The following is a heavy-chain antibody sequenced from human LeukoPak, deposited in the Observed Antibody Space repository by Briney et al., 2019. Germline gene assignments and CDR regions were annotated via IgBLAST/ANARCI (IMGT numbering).Heavy chain of an antibody. CDR1: GGSINGYY. J-gene: IGHJ4*02. V-gene: IGHV4-59*12. D-gene: IGHD3-10*01. CDR2: IYYSGNT. CDR3: ARGWLYYYGSGSYLDY. Sequence: SETLSLTCTVSGGSINGYYCSWIRQPPGRGLEWIGYIYYSGNTNYSPSLKSRVTISVDTSKNQFSLKLSSVTAADTAVYYCARGWLYYYGSGSYLDYWGQGTLVTVSS.